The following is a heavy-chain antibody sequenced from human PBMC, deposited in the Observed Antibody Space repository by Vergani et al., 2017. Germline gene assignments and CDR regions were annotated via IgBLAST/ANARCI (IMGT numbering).Heavy chain of an antibody. CDR1: GGTFSSYA. CDR2: IIPIFGTA. D-gene: IGHD3-3*01. V-gene: IGHV1-69*01. J-gene: IGHJ3*02. Sequence: QVQLVQSGAEVKKPGSSVKVSCKASGGTFSSYAISWVRQAPGQGLEWMGGIIPIFGTANYSQNFQGRVTITADESTSTDYMEHSGLRSDDTAVYYCARETSGRDAFDIWGQGTMVTVSS. CDR3: ARETSGRDAFDI.